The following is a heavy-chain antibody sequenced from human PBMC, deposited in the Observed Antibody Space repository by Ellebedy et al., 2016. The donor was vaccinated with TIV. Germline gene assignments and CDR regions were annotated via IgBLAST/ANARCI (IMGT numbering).Heavy chain of an antibody. CDR2: INHSGST. CDR3: ARQLGSGNQPLLDY. CDR1: GGSFSGYY. J-gene: IGHJ4*02. D-gene: IGHD2-2*01. V-gene: IGHV4-34*01. Sequence: MPGGSLRLSCAVYGGSFSGYYWSWIRQPPGKGLEWIGEINHSGSTNYNPSLKSRVTISVDTSKNQFSLKLSSVTAADTAVYYCARQLGSGNQPLLDYWGQGTLVTVSS.